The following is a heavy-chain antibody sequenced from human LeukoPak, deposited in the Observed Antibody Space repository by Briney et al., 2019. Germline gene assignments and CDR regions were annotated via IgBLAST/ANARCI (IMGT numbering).Heavy chain of an antibody. J-gene: IGHJ4*02. CDR2: INHSGST. V-gene: IGHV4-34*01. Sequence: PSETLSLTCAVYGGSFSGYYWSWIRQPPGKGLEWIGEINHSGSTNYNPSLKSRVTISVDTSKNQFSLKLSSVTAADTAVYYCARGTDYIVVVPAATRAVDYWGQGTLVTVSS. CDR1: GGSFSGYY. D-gene: IGHD2-2*01. CDR3: ARGTDYIVVVPAATRAVDY.